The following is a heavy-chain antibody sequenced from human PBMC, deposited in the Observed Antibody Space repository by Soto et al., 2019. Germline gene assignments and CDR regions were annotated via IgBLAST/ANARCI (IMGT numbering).Heavy chain of an antibody. D-gene: IGHD3-10*01. Sequence: EVQLVESGGGLVQPGGSLRLSCAASGFTFSSYSMNWVRQAPGKGLEWVSYISSSSSTIYYADSVKGRFTISRDNAKNSLYLQMNSLRAEDTAVYYCARRSGTTDFAWFGELLIKHLDYWGQGTLVTVSS. J-gene: IGHJ4*02. CDR3: ARRSGTTDFAWFGELLIKHLDY. CDR1: GFTFSSYS. V-gene: IGHV3-48*01. CDR2: ISSSSSTI.